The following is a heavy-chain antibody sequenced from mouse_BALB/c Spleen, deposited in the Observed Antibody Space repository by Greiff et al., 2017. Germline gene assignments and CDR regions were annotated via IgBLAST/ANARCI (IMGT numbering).Heavy chain of an antibody. D-gene: IGHD2-4*01. CDR1: GYTFTSYW. V-gene: IGHV1-7*01. CDR2: INPSTGYT. CDR3: ARRGIYYDYDAWFAY. Sequence: ESGAELAKPGASVKMSCKASGYTFTSYWMHWVKQRPGQGLEWIGYINPSTGYTEYNQKFKDKATLTADKSSSTAYMQLSSLTSEDSAVYYCARRGIYYDYDAWFAYWGQGTLVTVSA. J-gene: IGHJ3*01.